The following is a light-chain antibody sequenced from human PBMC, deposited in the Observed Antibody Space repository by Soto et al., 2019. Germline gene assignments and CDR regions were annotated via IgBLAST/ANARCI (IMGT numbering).Light chain of an antibody. CDR3: QQRGNWPLT. CDR1: QSVRSY. J-gene: IGKJ4*01. V-gene: IGKV3-11*01. CDR2: DAS. Sequence: EIALTQSPATLSLSPGERASLSCRASQSVRSYLAWYQQKRGQAPRLLIYDASNRATGIPARFSGSGSGTDFTLTISRLEPEDFAVYYCQQRGNWPLTFGGGTKVEIK.